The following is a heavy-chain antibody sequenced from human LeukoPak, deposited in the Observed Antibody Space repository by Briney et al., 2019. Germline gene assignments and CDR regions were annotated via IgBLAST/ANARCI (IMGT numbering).Heavy chain of an antibody. J-gene: IGHJ4*02. CDR1: GGSFSGYY. V-gene: IGHV4-34*01. CDR3: ARGGRITIFPFDH. CDR2: INHSGST. D-gene: IGHD3-9*01. Sequence: SETLSLTCAVYGGSFSGYYWSWIRQPPGKGLEWCGEINHSGSTNYNPSLKSRVTISVDTSKTQFSLKLSSVTAADTAVYYCARGGRITIFPFDHWGQGTLVTVSS.